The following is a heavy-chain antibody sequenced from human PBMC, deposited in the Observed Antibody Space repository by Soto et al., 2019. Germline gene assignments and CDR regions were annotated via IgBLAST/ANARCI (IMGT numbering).Heavy chain of an antibody. J-gene: IGHJ2*01. CDR1: GFTFSSYW. CDR2: INSDGSST. CDR3: ARARGFWVTGAWYFDL. V-gene: IGHV3-74*01. D-gene: IGHD2-21*02. Sequence: GGSLRLSCAASGFTFSSYWMHWVRQAPGKGLVWVSRINSDGSSTSYADSVKGRFTISRDNAKNTLYLQMNSLRAEDTAVYYCARARGFWVTGAWYFDLWGRGTLVTVSS.